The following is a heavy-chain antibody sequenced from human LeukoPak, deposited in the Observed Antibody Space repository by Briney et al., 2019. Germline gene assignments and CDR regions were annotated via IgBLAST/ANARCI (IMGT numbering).Heavy chain of an antibody. V-gene: IGHV4-39*01. CDR3: ARQIRVGTQLLVYYYYYGMDV. D-gene: IGHD2-2*01. Sequence: PSETLSLTCTVSGGSISSSSYYWGWIRQPPGKGLEWIGSIYYSGSTYYNPSLKSRVTISADTSKNQFSLKLSSVTAADTAVYYCARQIRVGTQLLVYYYYYGMDVWGQGTTVTVSS. J-gene: IGHJ6*02. CDR2: IYYSGST. CDR1: GGSISSSSYY.